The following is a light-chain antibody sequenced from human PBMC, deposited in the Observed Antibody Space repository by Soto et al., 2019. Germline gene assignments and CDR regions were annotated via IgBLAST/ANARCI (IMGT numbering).Light chain of an antibody. CDR2: GNS. CDR3: QSYDSSLSGSDV. J-gene: IGLJ1*01. CDR1: SSNIGAGYD. Sequence: QLVLTQPPSVSGAPGQRVTISCTGSSSNIGAGYDVHWYQQLPGTAPKLLIYGNSNRPSGVPDRFSGSKSGTSASLAITGLQAEDEADYYSQSYDSSLSGSDVFGTGTKVTVL. V-gene: IGLV1-40*01.